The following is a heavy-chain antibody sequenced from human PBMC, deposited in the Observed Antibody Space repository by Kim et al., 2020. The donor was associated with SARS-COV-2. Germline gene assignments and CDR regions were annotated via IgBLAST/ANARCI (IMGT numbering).Heavy chain of an antibody. J-gene: IGHJ6*02. D-gene: IGHD4-17*01. CDR3: ARELLRYYYYGMDV. V-gene: IGHV3-30-3*01. CDR2: ISYDGSNK. CDR1: GFTFSSYA. Sequence: GGSLRLSCAASGFTFSSYAMHWVRQAPGKGLEWVAVISYDGSNKYYADSVKGRFTISRDNSKNTLYLQMNSLRAEDTAVYYCARELLRYYYYGMDVWGQGTTVTVSS.